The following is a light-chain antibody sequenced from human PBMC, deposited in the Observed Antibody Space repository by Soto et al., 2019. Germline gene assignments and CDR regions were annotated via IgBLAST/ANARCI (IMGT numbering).Light chain of an antibody. CDR2: EVS. Sequence: QSLLTQPDCFSGPPVQSITISCTATSSVVGSYNLVSWYQQHPGKAPKLMIYEVSKRPSGVSNRFSGSKSGNTASLTISGLQAEDEADYYCCSYAGSSTYVFGTGTKVTVL. V-gene: IGLV2-23*02. CDR3: CSYAGSSTYV. CDR1: SSVVGSYNL. J-gene: IGLJ1*01.